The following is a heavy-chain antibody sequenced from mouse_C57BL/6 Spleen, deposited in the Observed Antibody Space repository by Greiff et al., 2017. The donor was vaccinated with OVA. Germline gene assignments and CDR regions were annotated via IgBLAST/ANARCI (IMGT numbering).Heavy chain of an antibody. CDR2: IYPNSGST. CDR1: GYTFTSYW. J-gene: IGHJ2*01. D-gene: IGHD5-2*01. Sequence: VQLMESGAELVKPGASVKLSCKASGYTFTSYWMHWVKQRPGQGLEWIGMIYPNSGSTNYNEKFKSKATLTVDKSSSTAYMQLSSLTSEDSAAYYCATNTIDYWGQGTTLTVSS. CDR3: ATNTIDY. V-gene: IGHV1-64*01.